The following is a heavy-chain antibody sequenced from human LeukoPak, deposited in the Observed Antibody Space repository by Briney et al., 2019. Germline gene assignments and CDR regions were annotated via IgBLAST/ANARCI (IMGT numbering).Heavy chain of an antibody. Sequence: GGSLRLSCAASGFTFDDYAMHWVRQAPGKGLEWVSGISWNSGSIGYADSVKGRFTISRDNAKNSLYLQMNSLRAEDTALYYCAKGSLYYYDSSGYPTPFDYWGQGTLVTVSS. V-gene: IGHV3-9*01. CDR3: AKGSLYYYDSSGYPTPFDY. CDR2: ISWNSGSI. D-gene: IGHD3-22*01. CDR1: GFTFDDYA. J-gene: IGHJ4*02.